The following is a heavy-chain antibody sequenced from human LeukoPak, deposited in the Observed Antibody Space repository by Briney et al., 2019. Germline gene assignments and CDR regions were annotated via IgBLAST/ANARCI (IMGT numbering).Heavy chain of an antibody. J-gene: IGHJ4*02. CDR3: ARRATYYYDSSGYYPFDY. CDR1: GGSISSSNW. D-gene: IGHD3-22*01. Sequence: PSETLSLTCAVSGGSISSSNWWSWVRQPPGKGLEWIGEIYHSGSTNYNPSLKSRVTISVDKSKNQFSLKLSSVTAADTAVYYCARRATYYYDSSGYYPFDYWGQGTLVTVSS. CDR2: IYHSGST. V-gene: IGHV4-4*02.